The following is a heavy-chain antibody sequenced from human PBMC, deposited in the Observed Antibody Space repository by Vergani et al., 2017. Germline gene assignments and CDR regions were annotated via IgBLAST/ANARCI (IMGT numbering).Heavy chain of an antibody. D-gene: IGHD3-22*01. CDR2: INPNSGGT. J-gene: IGHJ5*02. Sequence: QVQLVQSGAEVKKPGASVKVSCKASGYTFTGYYMHWVRQAPGQGLEWMGWINPNSGGTNYAQKFQGRVTMTRDTSISTAYMELSRLRSEDTAVYYCAREDDSSGYYPHNWFDPWGQGTLVTVSS. V-gene: IGHV1-2*02. CDR1: GYTFTGYY. CDR3: AREDDSSGYYPHNWFDP.